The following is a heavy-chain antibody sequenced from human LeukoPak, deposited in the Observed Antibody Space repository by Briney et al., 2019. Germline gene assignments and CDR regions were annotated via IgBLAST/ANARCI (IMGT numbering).Heavy chain of an antibody. D-gene: IGHD6-19*01. CDR2: INTDGSST. CDR1: GFTFSGYW. Sequence: GGSLRLSCAASGFTFSGYWMHWVRQAPGKGLVWVSRINTDGSSTNYADSVKGRFTISRDNAKNTLYLQMNSPTAEDTAVYYCARDPLNSSGWYKEFDYWGQGTLVTVSS. V-gene: IGHV3-74*01. J-gene: IGHJ4*02. CDR3: ARDPLNSSGWYKEFDY.